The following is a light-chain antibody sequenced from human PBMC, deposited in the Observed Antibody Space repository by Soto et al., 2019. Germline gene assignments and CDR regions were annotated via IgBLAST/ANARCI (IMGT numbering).Light chain of an antibody. CDR3: SSYTTSVRV. CDR2: EVT. CDR1: SSDVGGYNY. V-gene: IGLV2-8*01. J-gene: IGLJ1*01. Sequence: QSVLTQPPSASGSPGQSVTISCTGTSSDVGGYNYVSWYQQYPGKAPKLLIYEVTKRPSGVPDRFSGSKSGNTASLTVSGLQIDDEADYYCSSYTTSVRVFGTGHKVT.